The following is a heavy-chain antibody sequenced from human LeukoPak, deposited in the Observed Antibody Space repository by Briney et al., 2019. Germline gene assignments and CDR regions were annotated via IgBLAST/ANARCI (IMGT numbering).Heavy chain of an antibody. J-gene: IGHJ4*02. V-gene: IGHV1-69*05. D-gene: IGHD3-22*01. CDR3: AEGSYYDSSGYLDY. CDR1: GGTFSSYA. CDR2: IIPIFGTA. Sequence: SVKASCKASGGTFSSYAISWVRQAPGQGLEWMGRIIPIFGTANYAQKFQGRVTITTDESTSTAYMELSSLRSEDTAVYYCAEGSYYDSSGYLDYWGQGTLVTVSS.